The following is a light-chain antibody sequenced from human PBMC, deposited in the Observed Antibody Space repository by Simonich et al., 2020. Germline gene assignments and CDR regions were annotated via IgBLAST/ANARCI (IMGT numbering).Light chain of an antibody. V-gene: IGLV2-14*01. CDR3: SSYTSSSTWV. CDR2: DVR. Sequence: QSALTQPASVSGSPGQSITISCTGTSSDVGGYNYFSWHQQHPGKAPKLMIYDVRKRPSGVSNRFSGSKSGNTASLTISGLQAEDEADYYCSSYTSSSTWVFGGGTKLTVL. CDR1: SSDVGGYNY. J-gene: IGLJ3*02.